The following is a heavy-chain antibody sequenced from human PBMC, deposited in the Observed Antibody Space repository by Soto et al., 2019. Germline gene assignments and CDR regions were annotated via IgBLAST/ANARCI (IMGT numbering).Heavy chain of an antibody. D-gene: IGHD2-21*01. Sequence: QVQLQESGPGLVKPSQTLSLTCTVSGGSISSGGYYWSWIRQHPGKGLEWIGYIYYSGSTYYNPSLKSRVTISGDTSKHQFSLKLRSVTAAVTAVYYCASSLHAYCGGDCYQNYWYFDLWGRGTLVPVSS. CDR1: GGSISSGGYY. CDR2: IYYSGST. CDR3: ASSLHAYCGGDCYQNYWYFDL. J-gene: IGHJ2*01. V-gene: IGHV4-31*03.